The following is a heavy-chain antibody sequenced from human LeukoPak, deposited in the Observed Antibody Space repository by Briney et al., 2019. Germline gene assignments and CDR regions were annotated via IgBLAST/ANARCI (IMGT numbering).Heavy chain of an antibody. J-gene: IGHJ6*02. CDR3: ARSSRGLDV. Sequence: PGGSLRLSCAASGFTFSTYWMTWVRQAPGTGLEWVANIKQDGSEKYYVDSVKGRFTISRDNAKDSLCLQMNSLRTEDTAVYYCARSSRGLDVWGQGTTVSVSS. CDR1: GFTFSTYW. D-gene: IGHD6-6*01. CDR2: IKQDGSEK. V-gene: IGHV3-7*01.